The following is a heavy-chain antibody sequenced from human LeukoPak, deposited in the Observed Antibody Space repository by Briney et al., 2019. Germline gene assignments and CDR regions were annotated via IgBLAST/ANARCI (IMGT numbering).Heavy chain of an antibody. CDR1: GFTFSSHW. CDR2: IKQDGSEK. V-gene: IGHV3-7*01. D-gene: IGHD6-6*01. CDR3: AREEYSSSWGDYYYYMDV. J-gene: IGHJ6*03. Sequence: GGSLTLSCAASGFTFSSHWMSWVRQAPGKGLEGVANIKQDGSEKEYVDSVKGRFTISRDNAKNSLYLKMNSLRAEDTAVYYCAREEYSSSWGDYYYYMDVWGKGTTVTVSS.